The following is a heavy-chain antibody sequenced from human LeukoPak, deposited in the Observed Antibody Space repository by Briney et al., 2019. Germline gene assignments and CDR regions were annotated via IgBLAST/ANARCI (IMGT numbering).Heavy chain of an antibody. CDR2: IFYTGST. Sequence: SETLSLTCTVSGGSISTYYWSWIRQPPGKGLEWLGYIFYTGSTNYNPSLKSRVTMSIDTSKNQFSLKLSSVAAADTAVYYCTRTYSSSSIDYWGQGALVTVSS. CDR1: GGSISTYY. J-gene: IGHJ4*02. CDR3: TRTYSSSSIDY. D-gene: IGHD6-6*01. V-gene: IGHV4-59*01.